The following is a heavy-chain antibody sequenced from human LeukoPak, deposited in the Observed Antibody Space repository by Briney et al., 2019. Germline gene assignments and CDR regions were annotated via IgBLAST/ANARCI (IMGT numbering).Heavy chain of an antibody. D-gene: IGHD3-3*01. V-gene: IGHV4-39*07. J-gene: IGHJ4*02. CDR1: GDSFTSVTDY. CDR2: GDYSGGT. Sequence: SETLSLTCTVSGDSFTSVTDYWAWIRQPPGKGLEWIASGDYSGGTYYNPSLESRVAISADMSKNQISLKLTSVTGADTAVYYCARLITIFGVVMNAPIDYWGQGTLVTVSS. CDR3: ARLITIFGVVMNAPIDY.